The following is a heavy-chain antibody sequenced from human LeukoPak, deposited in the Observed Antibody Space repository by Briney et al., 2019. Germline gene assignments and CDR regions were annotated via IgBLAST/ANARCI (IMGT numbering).Heavy chain of an antibody. CDR1: GFTFSGYA. CDR2: INASGGST. CDR3: ARDGARYCTNGVCLQRLYYMDV. D-gene: IGHD2-8*01. Sequence: PGGSLRLSCAASGFTFSGYAMNWVRQAPGKGLEWVSSINASGGSTYYADSVKGRFTISRDNSKNTLYLQMNSLRAEDTAVYYCARDGARYCTNGVCLQRLYYMDVWGKGTTVTVSS. J-gene: IGHJ6*03. V-gene: IGHV3-23*01.